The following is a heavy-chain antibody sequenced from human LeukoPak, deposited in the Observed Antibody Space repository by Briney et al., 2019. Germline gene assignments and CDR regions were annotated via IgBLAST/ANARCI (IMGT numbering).Heavy chain of an antibody. D-gene: IGHD1-14*01. V-gene: IGHV3-11*01. J-gene: IGHJ4*02. Sequence: GGSLRLSCAASGFTFSDYYMSWIRQAPGKGLEWVSYISSNGSTIYYADSVKGRFTISRDNAKNSLYLQMNSLRAEDTAVYYCARRSRIANSFDYWGQGTLVTVSS. CDR2: ISSNGSTI. CDR1: GFTFSDYY. CDR3: ARRSRIANSFDY.